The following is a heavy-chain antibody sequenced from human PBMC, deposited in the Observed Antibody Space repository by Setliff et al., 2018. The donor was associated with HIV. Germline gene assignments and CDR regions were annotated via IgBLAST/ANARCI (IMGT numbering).Heavy chain of an antibody. CDR1: GGSFSGYY. Sequence: SETLSLTCAVYGGSFSGYYWTWIRQPPGKGLEWIGEISHSGSPNYNPSLKSRVTMSRDTSKNQLSLSLSSVTAAYTAVYYCARVRFFDRIGYFARPYYFLDSWGQGTLVTVSS. CDR2: ISHSGSP. CDR3: ARVRFFDRIGYFARPYYFLDS. J-gene: IGHJ4*02. V-gene: IGHV4-34*01. D-gene: IGHD3-22*01.